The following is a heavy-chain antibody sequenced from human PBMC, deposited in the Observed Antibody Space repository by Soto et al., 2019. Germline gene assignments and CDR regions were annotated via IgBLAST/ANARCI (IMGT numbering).Heavy chain of an antibody. D-gene: IGHD3-10*01. CDR1: GFTFSSYA. V-gene: IGHV3-23*01. Sequence: EVQLLESGGGLVQPGGSLRLSCAASGFTFSSYAMSWVRQAPGKGLEWVSAISGSGGSTYYADSVKGRFTISRDNYKNPLYLQMNSLRAEDTAVYYCAKVLLFGDIYFDYWGQGPLVTVSS. CDR2: ISGSGGST. CDR3: AKVLLFGDIYFDY. J-gene: IGHJ4*02.